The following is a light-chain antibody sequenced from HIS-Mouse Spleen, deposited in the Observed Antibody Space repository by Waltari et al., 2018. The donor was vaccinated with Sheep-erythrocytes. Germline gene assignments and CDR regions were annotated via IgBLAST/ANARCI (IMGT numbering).Light chain of an antibody. CDR3: QHANSFPIT. CDR1: QGISSW. J-gene: IGKJ5*01. Sequence: DIQLTQSPSSVSASVGNSVTITCRASQGISSWLAWYQQKPGKAPKLLIYAASSLQSGVRSRFSCSGSGTDCTLTISSLQPEDFATYFCQHANSFPITFGQGRRLEIK. V-gene: IGKV1-12*01. CDR2: AAS.